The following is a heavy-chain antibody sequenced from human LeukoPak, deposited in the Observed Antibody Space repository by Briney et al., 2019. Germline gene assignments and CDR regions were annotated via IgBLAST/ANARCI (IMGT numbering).Heavy chain of an antibody. J-gene: IGHJ4*02. D-gene: IGHD1-1*01. V-gene: IGHV4-59*01. CDR3: ARELQLERRFDY. CDR1: GGSISSYY. Sequence: KTSETLSLTCTVSGGSISSYYWSWIRQPPGKGLEWIGYIYYSGSTNYNPSLKSRVTISVDTSKNQFSLKLSSVTAADTAVYYCARELQLERRFDYWGQGTLVTVSS. CDR2: IYYSGST.